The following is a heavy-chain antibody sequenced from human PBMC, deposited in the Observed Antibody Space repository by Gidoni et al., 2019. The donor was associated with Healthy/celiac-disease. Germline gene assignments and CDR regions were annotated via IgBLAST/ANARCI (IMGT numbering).Heavy chain of an antibody. V-gene: IGHV1-3*01. CDR2: INAGNGNT. CDR3: ALSMGSSWYVDYYYYYGMDV. Sequence: QVQLVQSGAEVKKPGASVKVSCTASGYTFTRHALPWVRQAPGQRLEWMGWINAGNGNTKYSQKFQGRVTITRDTSASTAYMELSSLRSEDTAVYYCALSMGSSWYVDYYYYYGMDVWGQGTTVTVSS. CDR1: GYTFTRHA. J-gene: IGHJ6*02. D-gene: IGHD6-13*01.